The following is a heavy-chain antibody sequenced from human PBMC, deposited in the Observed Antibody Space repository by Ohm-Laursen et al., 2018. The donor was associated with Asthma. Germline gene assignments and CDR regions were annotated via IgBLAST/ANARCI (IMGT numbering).Heavy chain of an antibody. CDR3: ARCRGGSTGYNDY. CDR1: GFTVSTYY. D-gene: IGHD2-15*01. J-gene: IGHJ4*02. V-gene: IGHV3-53*01. CDR2: ISTDGTT. Sequence: SLRLSYTASGFTVSTYYMTWVRQGPGKGLEWVSVISTDGTTYYADSVKGRFSIIRDNSKNTVYLQMNNLRAEDTALYYCARCRGGSTGYNDYWGQGTLVTVSS.